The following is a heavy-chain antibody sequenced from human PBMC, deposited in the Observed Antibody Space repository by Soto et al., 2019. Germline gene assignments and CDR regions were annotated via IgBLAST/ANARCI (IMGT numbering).Heavy chain of an antibody. D-gene: IGHD3-3*01. V-gene: IGHV4-39*01. J-gene: IGHJ6*03. CDR3: ARPYNDFWSGYSTYYYYYMDV. CDR2: IYYSGST. Sequence: SSETLSLTCTVSGGSISSSSYYWGWIRQPPGKGLEWIGSIYYSGSTYYNPSLKSRVTISVDTSKNQFSLKLSSVTAADTAVYYCARPYNDFWSGYSTYYYYYMDVWGKGTTVTVSS. CDR1: GGSISSSSYY.